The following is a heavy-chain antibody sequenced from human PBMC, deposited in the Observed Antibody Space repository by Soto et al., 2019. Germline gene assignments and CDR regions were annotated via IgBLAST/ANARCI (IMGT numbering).Heavy chain of an antibody. D-gene: IGHD6-19*01. CDR2: ISYDGSNK. V-gene: IGHV3-30*03. CDR3: ARTLPWYSSGYCFDY. CDR1: GFTFSSYG. J-gene: IGHJ4*02. Sequence: GGSLRLSCAASGFTFSSYGMHWVRQAPGKGLEWVAVISYDGSNKYYADSVKGRFTISRDNSKNTLYLQMNSLRAEDTAVYYCARTLPWYSSGYCFDYWGQGTLVTVSS.